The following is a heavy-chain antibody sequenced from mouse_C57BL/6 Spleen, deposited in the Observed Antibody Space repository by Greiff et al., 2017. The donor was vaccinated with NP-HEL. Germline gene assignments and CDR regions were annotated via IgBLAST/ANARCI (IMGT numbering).Heavy chain of an antibody. J-gene: IGHJ1*03. CDR1: GFSFNTYA. Sequence: EVQLVESGGGLVQPKGSLKLSCAASGFSFNTYAMNWVRQAPGKGLEWVARIRSKSNNYATYYADSVKDRFTISRDDSESMLYLQMNNLKAEDTAMYYCVRQSAGYGIYWYFDVWGTGTTVTVSS. D-gene: IGHD2-1*01. V-gene: IGHV10-1*01. CDR2: IRSKSNNYAT. CDR3: VRQSAGYGIYWYFDV.